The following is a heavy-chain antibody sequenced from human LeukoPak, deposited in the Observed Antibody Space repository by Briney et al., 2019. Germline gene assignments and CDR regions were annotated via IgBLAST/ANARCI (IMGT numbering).Heavy chain of an antibody. CDR3: ARQRSCYGSGSYSGCDI. CDR1: GFTISSYY. CDR2: IYYNGST. D-gene: IGHD3-10*01. V-gene: IGHV4-59*01. Sequence: SGTLCLTCTASGFTISSYYLSWIRQPPGKGLEWIGYIYYNGSTNYKPSLKSGVTISADTSKNQSSLKLSSVTAADTAVYYCARQRSCYGSGSYSGCDIWGQGTMVTVSS. J-gene: IGHJ3*02.